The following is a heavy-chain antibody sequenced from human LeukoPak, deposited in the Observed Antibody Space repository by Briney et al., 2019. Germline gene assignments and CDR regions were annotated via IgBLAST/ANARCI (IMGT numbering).Heavy chain of an antibody. CDR3: ATYRSMVSQYYYGLGV. CDR2: FKSTTDGGTT. Sequence: GGSLRLSCAASGFTFSNAWMTWVGQARWKVQARVGRFKSTTDGGTTDYAAPVKGRFTISRDDSKNTLYLQMNSLKTEDTAVYYCATYRSMVSQYYYGLGVWGQGTTVTVSS. J-gene: IGHJ6*02. CDR1: GFTFSNAW. V-gene: IGHV3-15*01. D-gene: IGHD5-18*01.